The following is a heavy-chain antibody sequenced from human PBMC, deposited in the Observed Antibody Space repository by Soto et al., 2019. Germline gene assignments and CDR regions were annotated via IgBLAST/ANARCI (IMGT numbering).Heavy chain of an antibody. V-gene: IGHV1-69*08. J-gene: IGHJ6*03. CDR1: GDIFDSLT. Sequence: QVQLVQSGAEMKKPGSSVKVSCQASGDIFDSLTINWVRQAPGQGLEWMGGIIPVLDMANYAQKFQGRVTIIADKSTSTVYMELSSLTSEDTAVYYCARELGGYDYLYYYYYMDVWGEGTTVTVSS. CDR3: ARELGGYDYLYYYYYMDV. D-gene: IGHD5-12*01. CDR2: IIPVLDMA.